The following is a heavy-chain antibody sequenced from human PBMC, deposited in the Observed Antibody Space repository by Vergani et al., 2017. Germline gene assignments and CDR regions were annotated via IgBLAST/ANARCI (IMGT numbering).Heavy chain of an antibody. D-gene: IGHD3-22*01. CDR1: GFTFSSYA. CDR3: ARDSSGYYQLDY. Sequence: QVQLVESGGGVVQPGRSLRLSCAASGFTFSSYAMHWVRQAPGKGLEWVAVISYDGSIKYYADSVKGRLAISRDNSKNTRYLQMNSLRAEDTAVYYCARDSSGYYQLDYGGEGALVTSSS. J-gene: IGHJ4*02. V-gene: IGHV3-30*09. CDR2: ISYDGSIK.